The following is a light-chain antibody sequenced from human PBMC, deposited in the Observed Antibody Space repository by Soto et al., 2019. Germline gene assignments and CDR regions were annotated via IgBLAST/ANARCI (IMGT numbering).Light chain of an antibody. CDR3: QQYSKSPIT. CDR1: QSVSSN. V-gene: IGKV3-15*01. Sequence: EIVMTQSPATLSVSPGERATLSWRASQSVSSNLAWYQQKPGQAPRLLIYGASTRATGIPARFSGSGSGTEFTLTISRVEPEDVAIYYCQQYSKSPITFGQGTRLEIK. J-gene: IGKJ5*01. CDR2: GAS.